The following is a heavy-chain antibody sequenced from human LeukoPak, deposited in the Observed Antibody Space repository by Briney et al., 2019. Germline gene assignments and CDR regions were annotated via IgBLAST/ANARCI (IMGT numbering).Heavy chain of an antibody. V-gene: IGHV3-9*01. CDR1: GFTFDDYA. D-gene: IGHD3-3*01. J-gene: IGHJ4*02. CDR3: AKVELRFLEWLLGVFDY. Sequence: GGSLRLSCAASGFTFDDYAMHWVRQAPGKGLEWVSGISWNSGSIGYADSVKGRFTISRDNAKNSLYLQMNSLRAEDTAVYYCAKVELRFLEWLLGVFDYWGQGTLVTVSS. CDR2: ISWNSGSI.